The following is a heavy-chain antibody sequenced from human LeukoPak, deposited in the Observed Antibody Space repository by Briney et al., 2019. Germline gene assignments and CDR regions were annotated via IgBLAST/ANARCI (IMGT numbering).Heavy chain of an antibody. Sequence: ASVKVSCKASGYTFTSYDINWVRQATGQGLEWMGWMNPNSGNTGYAQKFQGRVTMTRNTSISTAYMELSSLRSEDTAVYYCARVLAGYDTSGYYWDAFDIWGQGTVVSVSS. V-gene: IGHV1-8*01. CDR2: MNPNSGNT. CDR3: ARVLAGYDTSGYYWDAFDI. J-gene: IGHJ3*02. D-gene: IGHD3-22*01. CDR1: GYTFTSYD.